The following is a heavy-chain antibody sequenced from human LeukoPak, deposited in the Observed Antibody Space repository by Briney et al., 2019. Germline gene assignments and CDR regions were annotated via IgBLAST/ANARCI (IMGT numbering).Heavy chain of an antibody. V-gene: IGHV1-18*01. CDR1: GYSLTDHG. CDR3: ARKKPGVAATFDY. Sequence: GASVKVSCKTSGYSLTDHGVSWVRQAPGQGLEWMGWISAYNANTNYAQKFQGRVTMTADTSTSTVYMELRSLRSDDTAVYYCARKKPGVAATFDYWGQGTLVTVSS. D-gene: IGHD6-19*01. J-gene: IGHJ4*02. CDR2: ISAYNANT.